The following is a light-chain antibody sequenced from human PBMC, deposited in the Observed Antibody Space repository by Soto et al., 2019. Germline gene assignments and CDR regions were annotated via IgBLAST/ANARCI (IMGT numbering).Light chain of an antibody. CDR2: GES. Sequence: DIQMSQSPSYLSASLGDRVTITCRASQNIGIYLNWYQQKRGTGPNLLIYGESNLQSGVPSRFSASGSGTEFSLAISGLEPEDIATYYCRQSFATPWTFGQGTKIEI. CDR3: RQSFATPWT. V-gene: IGKV1-39*01. CDR1: QNIGIY. J-gene: IGKJ1*01.